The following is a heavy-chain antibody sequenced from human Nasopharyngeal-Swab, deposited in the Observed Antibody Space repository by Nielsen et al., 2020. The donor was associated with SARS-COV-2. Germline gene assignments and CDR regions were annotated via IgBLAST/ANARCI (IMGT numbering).Heavy chain of an antibody. D-gene: IGHD6-13*01. V-gene: IGHV4-39*01. Sequence: PGKGLEWIGSIYYSGGTYYNPSLKSRVTISVDTSKNQFSLKLSSVTAADTAVYYCARIFPYSSSWYGKYYFDYWGQGTLVTVSS. CDR2: IYYSGGT. J-gene: IGHJ4*02. CDR3: ARIFPYSSSWYGKYYFDY.